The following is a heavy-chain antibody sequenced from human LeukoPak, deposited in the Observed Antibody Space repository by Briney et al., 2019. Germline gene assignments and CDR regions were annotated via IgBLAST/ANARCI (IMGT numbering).Heavy chain of an antibody. V-gene: IGHV4-4*07. CDR1: GGSISSYY. CDR3: ARLAANRYYYYMDV. D-gene: IGHD2-15*01. Sequence: SETLSLTCTVSGGSISSYYWSWIRQPAGKGLEWIGRIYTSGSTNYNPSLKSRVTISVDTSKNQFSLKLSSVTAADTAVYYCARLAANRYYYYMDVWGKGTTVTVSS. CDR2: IYTSGST. J-gene: IGHJ6*03.